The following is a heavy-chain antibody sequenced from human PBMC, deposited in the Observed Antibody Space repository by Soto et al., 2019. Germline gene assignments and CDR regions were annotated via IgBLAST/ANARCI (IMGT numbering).Heavy chain of an antibody. CDR2: IYYSGST. CDR3: ACFYSGSCFRYPNWFDP. V-gene: IGHV4-31*03. Sequence: PSETLSLTCTVSGGSISSGGYYWSWIRQHPGKGLEWIGYIYYSGSTYYNPSLKRRVTISVDTSKNKFSLELSSVTTADTSVFYCACFYSGSCFRYPNWFDPSGQEALVTVSS. CDR1: GGSISSGGYY. J-gene: IGHJ5*02. D-gene: IGHD1-26*01.